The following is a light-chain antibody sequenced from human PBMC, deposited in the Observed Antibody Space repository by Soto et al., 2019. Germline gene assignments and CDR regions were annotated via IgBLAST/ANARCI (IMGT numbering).Light chain of an antibody. CDR1: QPISKN. Sequence: DIQMTQSPSSLSASVGDRVTITCRASQPISKNLNWYQQRPGKPPNLLIYASSSLQRGVPPRFSGGGSGTEFTLTITSLHREDFATYYCHQTDSTPITFGQGTRVEIK. CDR2: ASS. CDR3: HQTDSTPIT. J-gene: IGKJ5*01. V-gene: IGKV1-39*01.